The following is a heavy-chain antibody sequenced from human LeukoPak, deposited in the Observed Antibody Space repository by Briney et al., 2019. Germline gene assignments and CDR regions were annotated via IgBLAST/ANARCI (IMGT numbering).Heavy chain of an antibody. CDR2: IYSGGST. V-gene: IGHV3-53*01. CDR1: GFTVSSNY. Sequence: GGSLRLSCAASGFTVSSNYMSWVRQAPGKGLEWVSVIYSGGSTNYADSVKGRFTISRDNSKDTLYLQMNSLRAEDTAVYYCASGRLGYCTNGVCYDAFDIWGQGTMVTVSS. D-gene: IGHD2-8*01. J-gene: IGHJ3*02. CDR3: ASGRLGYCTNGVCYDAFDI.